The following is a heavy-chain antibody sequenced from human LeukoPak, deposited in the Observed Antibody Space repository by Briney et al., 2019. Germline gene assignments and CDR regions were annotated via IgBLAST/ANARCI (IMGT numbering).Heavy chain of an antibody. D-gene: IGHD5-24*01. J-gene: IGHJ5*02. CDR1: GGSFSGYY. Sequence: SETLSLTCAVYGGSFSGYYWSWIRQPPGKGLEWIGEINHSGSTSYNPSLKSRVTISVDTSKNQFSLKLSPVTAADTAVYYCARARRDGHNVRFDPWGQGTLVTVSS. CDR3: ARARRDGHNVRFDP. CDR2: INHSGST. V-gene: IGHV4-34*01.